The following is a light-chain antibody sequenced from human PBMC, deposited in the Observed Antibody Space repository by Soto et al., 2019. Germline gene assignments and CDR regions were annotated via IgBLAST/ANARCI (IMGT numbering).Light chain of an antibody. CDR3: QQSYSNPPIT. V-gene: IGKV1-39*01. CDR2: AAS. CDR1: QRINSY. Sequence: DIQRAQPPSSVSASVGDRVTIACRASQRINSYLNWYQQKPGNAPKRLIYAASSLQSGVPSRFSGSGSGTDSTLTISSLQPEDFATYYCQQSYSNPPITFGQGTRLEI. J-gene: IGKJ5*01.